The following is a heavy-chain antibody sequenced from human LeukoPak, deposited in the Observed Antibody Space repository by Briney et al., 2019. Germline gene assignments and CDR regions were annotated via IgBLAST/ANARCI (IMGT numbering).Heavy chain of an antibody. D-gene: IGHD6-13*01. CDR3: ARDGGIAAAGNWFDP. CDR1: GGSISSYY. V-gene: IGHV4-4*07. Sequence: SETLSLTCTVSGGSISSYYWSWIRQPAGKGLEWIGRIYTSGSTNYNPSLKSRVTISVDKSKNQFSLKLCSVTAADTAVYYCARDGGIAAAGNWFDPWGQGTLVTVSS. CDR2: IYTSGST. J-gene: IGHJ5*02.